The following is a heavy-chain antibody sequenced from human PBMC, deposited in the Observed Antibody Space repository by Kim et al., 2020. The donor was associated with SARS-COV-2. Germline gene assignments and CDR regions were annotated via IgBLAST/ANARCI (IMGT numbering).Heavy chain of an antibody. V-gene: IGHV1-3*01. J-gene: IGHJ4*02. D-gene: IGHD1-26*01. CDR3: ARGVSGSYDY. Sequence: NTGYSQKFQGRVIFTRDTSASTTYMELSSLTSGDTGIYYCARGVSGSYDYWGQGTLVTVSS. CDR2: NT.